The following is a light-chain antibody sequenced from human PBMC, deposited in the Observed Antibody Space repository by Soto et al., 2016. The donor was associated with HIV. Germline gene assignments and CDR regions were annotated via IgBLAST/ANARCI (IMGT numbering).Light chain of an antibody. CDR2: KAS. CDR3: QQYYSTPPT. J-gene: IGKJ5*01. CDR1: QSLSSW. Sequence: DIQMTQSPSTLSASVGDRVTITCRASQSLSSWLAWYQQKPGKAPILLIYKASSLESGVPSRFSGSGSGTEFTLTISSLQPDDFATYYCQQYYSTPPTFGQGTRLEIK. V-gene: IGKV1-5*03.